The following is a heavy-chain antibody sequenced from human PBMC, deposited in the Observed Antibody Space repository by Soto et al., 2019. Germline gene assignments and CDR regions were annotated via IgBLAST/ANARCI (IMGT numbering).Heavy chain of an antibody. V-gene: IGHV3-48*01. J-gene: IGHJ4*02. CDR1: GFSFSTHY. CDR2: INRDSTVI. CDR3: WNGDYY. D-gene: IGHD1-1*01. Sequence: EEQLVESGGGLVQPGGSLRLSCAASGFSFSTHYMNWVRQTPGKGLEWVSSINRDSTVIKYADSVKGRFTISRDNARNSLSLQMNSRRAEDTAVYDGWNGDYYVGPGTLVTVSS.